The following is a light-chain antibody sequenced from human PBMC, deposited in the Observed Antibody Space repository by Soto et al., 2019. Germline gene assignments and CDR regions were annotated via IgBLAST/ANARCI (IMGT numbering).Light chain of an antibody. J-gene: IGLJ1*01. CDR3: AVWDDSLNGHV. CDR1: SSNIGTSS. V-gene: IGLV1-44*01. Sequence: SVLTQPPSASGTPGQTVTISCYGSSSNIGTSSVHWYKHLPGTAPKPLIYTNDQRPSGVPDRFSGSKSGTSASLAISGLQSEDEADYYCAVWDDSLNGHVFGAGTKVTVL. CDR2: TND.